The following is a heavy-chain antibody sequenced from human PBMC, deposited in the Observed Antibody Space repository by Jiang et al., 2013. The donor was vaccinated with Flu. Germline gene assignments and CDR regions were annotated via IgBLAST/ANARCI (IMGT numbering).Heavy chain of an antibody. Sequence: SQTLSLTCAISGDSVSSNSAAWNWIRQSPSRGLEWLGRTYYRSKWYNDYAVSVKSRITINPDTSKNQFSLQLNSVTPEDTAVYYCARGHGSIAAAGSYYYYYGMDVWGQGTTVTVSS. D-gene: IGHD6-13*01. CDR3: ARGHGSIAAAGSYYYYYGMDV. CDR2: TYYRSKWYN. V-gene: IGHV6-1*01. CDR1: GDSVSSNSAA. J-gene: IGHJ6*02.